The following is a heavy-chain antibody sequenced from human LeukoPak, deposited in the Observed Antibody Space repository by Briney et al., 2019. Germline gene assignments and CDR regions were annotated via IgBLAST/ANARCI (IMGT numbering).Heavy chain of an antibody. CDR3: ARVGSPDSDVAEFDY. J-gene: IGHJ4*02. CDR1: GYTFTGYY. Sequence: ASVTVSCKASGYTFTGYYMHWVRQAPGQGLEWMGWINPNSGGTNYAQKFQGWVTMTRDTSISTAYMELSRLRSDDTAVYYCARVGSPDSDVAEFDYWGQGTLVTVSS. D-gene: IGHD1-1*01. V-gene: IGHV1-2*04. CDR2: INPNSGGT.